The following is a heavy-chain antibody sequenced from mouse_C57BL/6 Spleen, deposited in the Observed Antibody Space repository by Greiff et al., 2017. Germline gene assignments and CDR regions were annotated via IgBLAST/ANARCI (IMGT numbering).Heavy chain of an antibody. CDR1: GYAFSSSW. D-gene: IGHD1-1*01. Sequence: VQLQQSGPELVKPGASVKISCKASGYAFSSSWMNWVKQRPGKGLEWIGRIYPGDGDTNYNGKFKGKATLTADKSSSTAYMQLSSLTSEDSAVYFCATITTVVPWGQGTLVTVAA. J-gene: IGHJ3*01. CDR3: ATITTVVP. CDR2: IYPGDGDT. V-gene: IGHV1-82*01.